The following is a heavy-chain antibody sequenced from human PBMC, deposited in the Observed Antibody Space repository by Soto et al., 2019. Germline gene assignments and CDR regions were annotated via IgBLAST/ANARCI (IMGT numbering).Heavy chain of an antibody. CDR2: IYHNGSS. Sequence: PSETLSLTCAVSGGSISSNNWWTWVRQPPGKGLEWIGEIYHNGSSNYHPSLKSRITISVDTSKNQFSLKLSSMTAADTAVYYCARAKAPLYSSSWYWFDPWGQGTLVTVSS. D-gene: IGHD6-13*01. V-gene: IGHV4-4*02. J-gene: IGHJ5*02. CDR3: ARAKAPLYSSSWYWFDP. CDR1: GGSISSNNW.